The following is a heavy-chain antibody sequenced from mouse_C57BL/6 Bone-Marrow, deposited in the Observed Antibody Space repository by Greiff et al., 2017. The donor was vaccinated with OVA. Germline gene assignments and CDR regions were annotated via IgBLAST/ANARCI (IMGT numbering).Heavy chain of an antibody. CDR2: INPDGGST. Sequence: EVQRVESGGGLVQPGESLKLSCESNDYAFPSYDMSWVRQSPGKSLELVGAINPDGGSTYYPDTIERRFIISRDHTKKTLYLQTGGLRSEDTALYYCARHAWFAYWGQGTLVTVSA. CDR1: DYAFPSYD. CDR3: ARHAWFAY. V-gene: IGHV5-2*01. J-gene: IGHJ3*01.